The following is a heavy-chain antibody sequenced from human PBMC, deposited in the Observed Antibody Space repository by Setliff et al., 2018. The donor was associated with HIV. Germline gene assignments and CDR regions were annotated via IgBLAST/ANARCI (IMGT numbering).Heavy chain of an antibody. J-gene: IGHJ6*02. CDR1: GGSMSGSSYY. CDR2: LDYSGTT. CDR3: ARPVSKYFYGMDV. V-gene: IGHV4-39*07. Sequence: SETLSLTCTVSGGSMSGSSYYWGWIRQPPGKGLEWIGSLDYSGTTYYNPSLKSRVTISGDPSNNQLSLSLSSVTAADTAVYYCARPVSKYFYGMDVWGLGTTVTVS.